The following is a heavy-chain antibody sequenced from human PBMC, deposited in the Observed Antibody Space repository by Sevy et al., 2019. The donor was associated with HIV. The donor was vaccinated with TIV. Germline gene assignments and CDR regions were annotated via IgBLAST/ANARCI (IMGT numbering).Heavy chain of an antibody. CDR1: GFSFSIYA. CDR3: AKGQDNNWFDP. CDR2: ISVSGGNT. J-gene: IGHJ5*02. D-gene: IGHD2-15*01. V-gene: IGHV3-23*01. Sequence: GGSLRLSCAASGFSFSIYALTWIRQAPGRGLEWVSSISVSGGNTYYADSVKGRFTISRDKTKNTLYLQMNSLRAEDSAVYYCAKGQDNNWFDPWGQGTLVTVSS.